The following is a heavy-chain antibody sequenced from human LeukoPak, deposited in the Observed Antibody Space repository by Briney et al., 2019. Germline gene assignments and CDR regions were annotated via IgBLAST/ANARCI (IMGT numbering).Heavy chain of an antibody. Sequence: GGSLRLSCAASGFTFSSYAMHWVRQAPGKGLEWVAVISYDGSNKYYADSVKGRFTISRDNAKNTMYLEMSSLRAEDSAVYYCARDPHYGAGFYHYYYMDVWGEGTTVTVSS. D-gene: IGHD3-10*01. CDR2: ISYDGSNK. CDR3: ARDPHYGAGFYHYYYMDV. J-gene: IGHJ6*03. CDR1: GFTFSSYA. V-gene: IGHV3-30*04.